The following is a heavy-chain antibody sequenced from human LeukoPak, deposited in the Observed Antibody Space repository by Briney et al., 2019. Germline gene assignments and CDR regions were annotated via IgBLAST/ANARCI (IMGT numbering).Heavy chain of an antibody. CDR3: ARQGTMTRGGYWLDP. J-gene: IGHJ5*02. Sequence: SETLSLTCTVSGASMNTTNFYWGWIRQPPGKGLESIGSISYAGSTYSNPSLNSRVTISVDTSENQFSQKLSSVTAADTAVYFCARQGTMTRGGYWLDPWGQGTLVIVSS. D-gene: IGHD3-10*01. CDR1: GASMNTTNFY. V-gene: IGHV4-39*01. CDR2: ISYAGST.